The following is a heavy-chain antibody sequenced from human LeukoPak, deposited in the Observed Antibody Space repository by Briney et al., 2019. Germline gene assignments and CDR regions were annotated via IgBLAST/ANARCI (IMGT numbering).Heavy chain of an antibody. J-gene: IGHJ2*01. CDR3: ARALVRATMVWYFDL. CDR2: ISHSGST. CDR1: GGSFSGYY. D-gene: IGHD5-12*01. Sequence: PETLSLTCAVSGGSFSGYYWSWIRQPPGKGLEWIGEISHSGSTNYSPSLKSRVTISVDTSKNQFSLNLSSVTAADTAVYYCARALVRATMVWYFDLWGRRALIAVSS. V-gene: IGHV4-34*01.